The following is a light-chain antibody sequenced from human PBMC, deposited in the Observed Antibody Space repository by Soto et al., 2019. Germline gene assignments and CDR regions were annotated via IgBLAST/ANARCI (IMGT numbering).Light chain of an antibody. V-gene: IGLV4-69*01. Sequence: QPVLTQSPSASASLGASVKLTCTLSGAHSNYAIAWHQQRPEKGPRYLMKLNSDGSHSKGDGIPDRFSGSSSGAERSLTISSLQSEDEADYYCQTWGTDSWVFGAGTKVTVL. J-gene: IGLJ3*02. CDR1: GAHSNYA. CDR3: QTWGTDSWV. CDR2: LNSDGSH.